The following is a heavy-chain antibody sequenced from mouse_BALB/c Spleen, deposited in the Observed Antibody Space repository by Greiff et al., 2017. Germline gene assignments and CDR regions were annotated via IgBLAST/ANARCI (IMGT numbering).Heavy chain of an antibody. CDR2: IRNKANGYTT. CDR3: ASVCLYDGYFLYAMDY. D-gene: IGHD2-3*01. V-gene: IGHV7-3*02. J-gene: IGHJ4*01. CDR1: GFTFTDYY. Sequence: EVQLVESGGGLVQPGGSLRLSCATSGFTFTDYYMSWVRQPPGKALEWLGFIRNKANGYTTEYSASVKGRFTISRDNAKSILYLQMNTLMADDSATYYCASVCLYDGYFLYAMDYWGQGTSVTVSS.